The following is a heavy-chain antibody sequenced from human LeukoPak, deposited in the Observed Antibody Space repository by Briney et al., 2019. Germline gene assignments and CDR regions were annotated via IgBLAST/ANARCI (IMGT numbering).Heavy chain of an antibody. CDR1: GFTFSSYG. J-gene: IGHJ5*02. CDR3: AKDGASEEVGWFDP. D-gene: IGHD1-26*01. CDR2: ISGSGGST. Sequence: PGGSLRLSCAASGFTFSSYGMSWVRQAPGKGLEWVSAISGSGGSTYYADSVKGRFTISRDNSKNTLYLQMNSLRAEDTAVYYCAKDGASEEVGWFDPWGQGTLVTVSS. V-gene: IGHV3-23*01.